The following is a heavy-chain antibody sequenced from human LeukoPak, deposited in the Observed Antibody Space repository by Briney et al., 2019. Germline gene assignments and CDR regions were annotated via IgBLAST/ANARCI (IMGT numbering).Heavy chain of an antibody. CDR3: GRRTRSFSYTYGDAYYSYYMAV. V-gene: IGHV4-59*12. J-gene: IGHJ6*03. D-gene: IGHD5-18*01. CDR2: ISYSGST. Sequence: SETLSLTCTVSGGSFSSDSWRWIRQPPGQGLEWIGYISYSGSTSYNPSLKSRVTISVDPSKSHSSLKLRSVTAADTAVYYCGRRTRSFSYTYGDAYYSYYMAVGGKASTVTVS. CDR1: GGSFSSDS.